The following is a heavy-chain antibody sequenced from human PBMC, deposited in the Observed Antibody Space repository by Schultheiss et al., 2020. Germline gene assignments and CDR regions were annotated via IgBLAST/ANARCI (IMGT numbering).Heavy chain of an antibody. V-gene: IGHV3-21*01. D-gene: IGHD1-7*01. CDR2: ISSSSSYI. CDR3: AREGREGTTFDY. J-gene: IGHJ4*02. Sequence: GESLKISCAASRFTFSSYAMSWVRQVPGKGLEWVSSISSSSSYIYYADSVKGRFTISRDNAKNSLYLQMNSLRAEDTAVYYCAREGREGTTFDYWGQGTLVTVSS. CDR1: RFTFSSYA.